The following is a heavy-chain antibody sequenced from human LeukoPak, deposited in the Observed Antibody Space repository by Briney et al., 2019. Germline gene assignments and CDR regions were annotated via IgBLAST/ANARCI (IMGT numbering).Heavy chain of an antibody. CDR2: IDPNSGGT. D-gene: IGHD6-13*01. CDR1: GYTFTGYY. J-gene: IGHJ4*02. V-gene: IGHV1-2*02. Sequence: ASVKVSCKASGYTFTGYYMHWVRQAPGQGLEWMGWIDPNSGGTNYAQKFQGRVTVTRDTSISTAYMELSRLRSDDTAVYYCAMAVTKQQLRIWGQGTLVTVSS. CDR3: AMAVTKQQLRI.